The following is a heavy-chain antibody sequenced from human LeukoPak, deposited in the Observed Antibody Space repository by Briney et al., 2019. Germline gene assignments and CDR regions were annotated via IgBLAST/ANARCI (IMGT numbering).Heavy chain of an antibody. CDR3: ARGFGVVTMVGGNWFDP. CDR2: MDPNSGNT. D-gene: IGHD3-3*01. V-gene: IGHV1-8*01. J-gene: IGHJ5*02. Sequence: ASVKVSCKASGYTFTSYDINWVRQATGQGLEWMGWMDPNSGNTGYAQKFQGRVTMTRNTSISTAYMELSSLRSEDTAVYYCARGFGVVTMVGGNWFDPWGQGTLVTVSS. CDR1: GYTFTSYD.